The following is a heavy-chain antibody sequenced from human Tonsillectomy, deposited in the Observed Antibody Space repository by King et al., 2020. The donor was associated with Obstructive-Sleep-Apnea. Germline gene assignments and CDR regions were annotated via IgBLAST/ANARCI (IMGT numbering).Heavy chain of an antibody. CDR3: ASSRMYDSGDYYAGIGVR. Sequence: VQLVESGGGLVQPGGSLRLSCAASGFTFSNYWMSWVRQAPGKGLEWVANIKQDGSEKYYVDSVKGRFTISRDNAKNSLNLQMNSLRAEDTAVYYCASSRMYDSGDYYAGIGVRWGQGTLVTVSS. D-gene: IGHD3-22*01. CDR1: GFTFSNYW. V-gene: IGHV3-7*03. J-gene: IGHJ4*02. CDR2: IKQDGSEK.